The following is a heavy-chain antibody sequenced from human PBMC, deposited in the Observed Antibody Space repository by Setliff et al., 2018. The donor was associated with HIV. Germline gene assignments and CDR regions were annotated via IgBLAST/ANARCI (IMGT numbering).Heavy chain of an antibody. CDR2: LASYNDDS. J-gene: IGHJ3*02. CDR3: ARVGPESLPYTWDDEADTLDI. V-gene: IGHV1-18*01. D-gene: IGHD1-1*01. Sequence: ASVKVSCKASGGTFSSYAISWVRQAPGHGLEWMGWLASYNDDSNYAQNLQGRVTMTTDKSTSTAYMELRSLGSDDTAVYYCARVGPESLPYTWDDEADTLDIWGQGTMVTVSS. CDR1: GGTFSSYA.